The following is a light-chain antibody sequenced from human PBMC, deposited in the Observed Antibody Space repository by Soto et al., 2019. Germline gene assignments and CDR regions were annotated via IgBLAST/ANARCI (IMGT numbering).Light chain of an antibody. Sequence: QSALTQPPSASGSPGQSVTISCTGTSGDVGGHNFVSWYQFHPGKAPKLIIYEVSKRPSGVPNRFSGSKSDNTASLTVSGLQAEDEADYFCSSYAGTYKVFGGGTKVTVL. V-gene: IGLV2-8*01. CDR2: EVS. CDR1: SGDVGGHNF. CDR3: SSYAGTYKV. J-gene: IGLJ3*02.